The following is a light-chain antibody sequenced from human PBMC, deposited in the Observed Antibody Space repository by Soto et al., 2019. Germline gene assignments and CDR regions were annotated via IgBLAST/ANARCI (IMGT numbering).Light chain of an antibody. Sequence: DSRMTKSPSTLPASVGDRVTITCRASQSISSSFAWYQQKSGNAHKLLIYTASLLQSGVPSRFSGSGSGIEFTLIISSLQPEDFATYYCQQYDRYPVTFGGGTKVEVK. CDR3: QQYDRYPVT. J-gene: IGKJ4*01. CDR2: TAS. V-gene: IGKV1-5*03. CDR1: QSISSS.